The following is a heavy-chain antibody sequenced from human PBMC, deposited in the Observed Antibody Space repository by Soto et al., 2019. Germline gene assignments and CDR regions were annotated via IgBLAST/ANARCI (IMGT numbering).Heavy chain of an antibody. V-gene: IGHV3-23*01. CDR3: AREHGAPFASDY. Sequence: EVQLLESGGGLVQPGVSLRLSCAASGFTFSNYALTWVRQTPGKGLEWVSTISANSGRTYYADSVKGRFTISRDNSKNTQYLQMNSLGAEDTAVYYCAREHGAPFASDYWGQGTLVTVSS. J-gene: IGHJ4*02. CDR2: ISANSGRT. D-gene: IGHD1-26*01. CDR1: GFTFSNYA.